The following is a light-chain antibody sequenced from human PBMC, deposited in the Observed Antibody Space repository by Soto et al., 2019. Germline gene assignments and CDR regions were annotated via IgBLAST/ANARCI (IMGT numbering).Light chain of an antibody. CDR1: QGISNS. CDR2: AAS. J-gene: IGKJ5*01. V-gene: IGKV1-27*01. Sequence: DIQMTQSPSSLSASVGDRVTITCRASQGISNSLAWYQQKPGKVPRLLIYAASILQLGVPSRFSGSGSGTDFTLTISSLKPEDVATYYCQKYNNVPATFGLGTRLEIK. CDR3: QKYNNVPAT.